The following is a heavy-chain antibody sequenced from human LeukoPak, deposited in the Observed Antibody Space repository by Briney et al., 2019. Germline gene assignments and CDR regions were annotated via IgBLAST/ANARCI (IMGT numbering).Heavy chain of an antibody. Sequence: PGGSLRLSCATSGFTFSIYGIHWVRQAPGKGLEWVAAIWPDGSYKYYADSVKGRFTISRDNSKNTVYLQMNTLRDEDTAVYYCARAVGPFDYWGQGTLVTVSS. CDR1: GFTFSIYG. D-gene: IGHD3-16*01. CDR3: ARAVGPFDY. CDR2: IWPDGSYK. V-gene: IGHV3-33*01. J-gene: IGHJ4*02.